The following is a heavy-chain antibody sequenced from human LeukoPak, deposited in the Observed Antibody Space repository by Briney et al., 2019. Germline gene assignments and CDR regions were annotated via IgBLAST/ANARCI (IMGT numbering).Heavy chain of an antibody. V-gene: IGHV3-53*01. Sequence: PGGSLRLSCAASGFTVSTHYMNWVRQAPGKGLEWVSVIETGDKASYADSVKGRFTISRDNSNNMVYLQMNSLTVEDTAVYYCARQGTGLDYWGQGTLVTVSS. CDR3: ARQGTGLDY. CDR2: IETGDKA. D-gene: IGHD1-1*01. J-gene: IGHJ4*02. CDR1: GFTVSTHY.